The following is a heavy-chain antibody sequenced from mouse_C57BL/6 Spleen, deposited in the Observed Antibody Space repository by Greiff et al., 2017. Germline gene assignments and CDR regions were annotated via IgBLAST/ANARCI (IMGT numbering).Heavy chain of an antibody. CDR2: IDPEDGDT. Sequence: EVQLQQSGAELVRPGASVKLSCTASGFNIKDYYMHWVKQRPEQGLEWIGRIDPEDGDTEYAPKFQGKATMTADTSSNTAYLQLSSLTSEDTAVYYCTPSYYYGSSYPFAYWGQGTLVTVSA. V-gene: IGHV14-1*01. D-gene: IGHD1-1*01. CDR3: TPSYYYGSSYPFAY. J-gene: IGHJ3*01. CDR1: GFNIKDYY.